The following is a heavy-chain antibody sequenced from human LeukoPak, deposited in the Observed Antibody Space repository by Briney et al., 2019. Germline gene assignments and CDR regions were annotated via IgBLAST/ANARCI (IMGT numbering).Heavy chain of an antibody. V-gene: IGHV3-30*04. J-gene: IGHJ6*02. Sequence: PGGSLRLSCAASGFTFSSYAMHWVRQAPGKGLEWVAVISYDGSNKYYADSVKGRFTISRDNSKNTLYLQMNSLRAEDTAVYYCARLYCSGGSCYPNDYGMDVWGQGTTVTVSS. CDR3: ARLYCSGGSCYPNDYGMDV. CDR1: GFTFSSYA. CDR2: ISYDGSNK. D-gene: IGHD2-15*01.